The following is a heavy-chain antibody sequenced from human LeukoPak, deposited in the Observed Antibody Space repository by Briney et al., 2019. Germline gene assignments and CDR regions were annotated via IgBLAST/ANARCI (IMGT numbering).Heavy chain of an antibody. CDR3: AKDQHYYDSSGLTDY. CDR2: ISGSGGST. Sequence: ASVKVSCKASGGTFSSYAISWVRQAPGKGLEWVSAISGSGGSTYYADSVKGRFTISRDNSKNTLYLQMNSLRAEDTAVYYCAKDQHYYDSSGLTDYWGQGTLVTVSS. D-gene: IGHD3-22*01. V-gene: IGHV3-23*01. CDR1: GGTFSSYA. J-gene: IGHJ4*02.